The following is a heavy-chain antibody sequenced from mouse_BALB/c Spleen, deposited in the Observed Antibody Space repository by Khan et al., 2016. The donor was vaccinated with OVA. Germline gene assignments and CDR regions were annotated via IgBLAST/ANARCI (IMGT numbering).Heavy chain of an antibody. Sequence: VRLQQSGPELVKPGASVKISCKTSGYTFTEYTLHWVKQSHGKSLEWIGVINPKNGVTSYNQKFKGKATLTVDKSPSTAYMEFRSLTSEDSAVYYCARDAGRHWGKGTSVTVSS. CDR2: INPKNGVT. D-gene: IGHD3-3*01. CDR1: GYTFTEYT. CDR3: ARDAGRH. V-gene: IGHV1-18*01. J-gene: IGHJ4*01.